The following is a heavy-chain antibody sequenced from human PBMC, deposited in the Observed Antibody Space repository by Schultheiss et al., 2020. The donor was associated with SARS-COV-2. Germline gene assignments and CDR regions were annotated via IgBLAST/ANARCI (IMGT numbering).Heavy chain of an antibody. V-gene: IGHV3-48*01. D-gene: IGHD6-13*01. CDR3: AKDRPAAPFHWYFDL. Sequence: GGSLRLSCAASGFTFSSYAMHWVRQAPGKGLEWVSYISSSGSTIYYADSVKGRFTISRDNSKNTLYLQMNSLRAEDTAVYYCAKDRPAAPFHWYFDLWGRGTLVTVSS. CDR1: GFTFSSYA. J-gene: IGHJ2*01. CDR2: ISSSGSTI.